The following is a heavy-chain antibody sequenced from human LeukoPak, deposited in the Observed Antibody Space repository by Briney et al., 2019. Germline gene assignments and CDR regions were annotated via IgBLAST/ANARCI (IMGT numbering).Heavy chain of an antibody. CDR2: ISSSSSYI. CDR3: ARDPWFGELLYHDY. Sequence: AGGSLRLSCAASGFTFSSYSMNWVRQAPGKGLEWVSSISSSSSYIYYADSVKGRFTISRDNAKNSLYLQMNSLRAEDTAVYYCARDPWFGELLYHDYWGQGTLVTVSS. CDR1: GFTFSSYS. D-gene: IGHD3-10*01. V-gene: IGHV3-21*01. J-gene: IGHJ4*02.